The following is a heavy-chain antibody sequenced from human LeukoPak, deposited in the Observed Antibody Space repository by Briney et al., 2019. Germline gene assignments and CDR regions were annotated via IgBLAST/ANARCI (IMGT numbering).Heavy chain of an antibody. CDR1: GGSISSYY. CDR3: ARRVFGVVQYYYYYYMDV. J-gene: IGHJ6*03. D-gene: IGHD3-3*01. CDR2: IYYSGST. V-gene: IGHV4-59*08. Sequence: SETLSLTCTVSGGSISSYYWSWIRQPPGKGLEWIGYIYYSGSTNYNPSPKSRVTISVDTSKNQFSLKLSSVTAADTAVYYCARRVFGVVQYYYYYYMDVWGKGTTVTVSS.